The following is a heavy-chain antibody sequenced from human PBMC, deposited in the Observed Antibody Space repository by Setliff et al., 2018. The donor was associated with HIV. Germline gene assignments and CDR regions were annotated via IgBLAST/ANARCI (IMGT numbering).Heavy chain of an antibody. V-gene: IGHV4-34*01. CDR2: INHSGGT. J-gene: IGHJ4*02. CDR3: ARGWFGGYYFDY. Sequence: SETLSLTCAVYGGSFSGYYWTWIRQPPGKGLEWIGEINHSGGTNYNPSLKSRVTISVDTSKNQFSLKLSFVTAADTAVYYCARGWFGGYYFDYWGQGTLVTVSS. CDR1: GGSFSGYY. D-gene: IGHD3-10*01.